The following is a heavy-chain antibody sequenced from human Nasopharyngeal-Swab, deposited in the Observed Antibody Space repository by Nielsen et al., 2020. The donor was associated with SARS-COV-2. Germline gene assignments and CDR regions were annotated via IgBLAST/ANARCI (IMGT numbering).Heavy chain of an antibody. CDR3: ARVGDSSGYYYDDAFDI. J-gene: IGHJ3*02. D-gene: IGHD3-22*01. V-gene: IGHV1-8*02. CDR1: GYTFTGYY. Sequence: ASVKVSCKASGYTFTGYYMHWVRQAPGQGLEWMGWINPNSGNTGYAQKFQGRVTMTRNTSISTAYMELSSLRSEDTAVYYCARVGDSSGYYYDDAFDIWGQGTMVTVSS. CDR2: INPNSGNT.